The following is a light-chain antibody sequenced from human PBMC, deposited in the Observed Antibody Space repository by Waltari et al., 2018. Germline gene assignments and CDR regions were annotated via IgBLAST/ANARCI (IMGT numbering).Light chain of an antibody. CDR2: VHSGGTQ. CDR3: QTWGTGVHVV. Sequence: QVVLTQSPSASASRGASVKLTCTLSSGHSNYAIAWHQQQPGQGPRFLMKVHSGGTQFKGDGVPDRFTGSSSGSERYLTISSLQSDDEADYYCQTWGTGVHVVFGGGTKLTVL. J-gene: IGLJ2*01. V-gene: IGLV4-69*01. CDR1: SGHSNYA.